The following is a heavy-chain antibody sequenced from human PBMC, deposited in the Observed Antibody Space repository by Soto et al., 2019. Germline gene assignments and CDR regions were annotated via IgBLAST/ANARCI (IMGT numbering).Heavy chain of an antibody. CDR3: ARKNSGWFRGEDY. V-gene: IGHV3-7*01. CDR2: IKQDGSAK. Sequence: AGSLHLSGTYSGFTFSSYAMSWVRPAPGKGLEWVANIKQDGSAKYYVDSVKGRFTISRDNAKNSLHLQMNSLRAEDTAVYYCARKNSGWFRGEDYRGQGTLVTVSS. J-gene: IGHJ4*02. D-gene: IGHD6-19*01. CDR1: GFTFSSYA.